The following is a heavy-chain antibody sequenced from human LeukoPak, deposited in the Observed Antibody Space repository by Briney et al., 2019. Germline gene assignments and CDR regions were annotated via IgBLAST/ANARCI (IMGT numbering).Heavy chain of an antibody. V-gene: IGHV1-69*04. CDR1: GGTFSIYA. Sequence: SVTVSFKASGGTFSIYAISWVRQAPGQGREWMGRIIPILGIANYAQKFQGRVTITADKSTSTAYMELSSLRSEDTAVYYCAREWPGIAARLALDYWGQGTLVTVSS. D-gene: IGHD6-6*01. CDR2: IIPILGIA. J-gene: IGHJ4*02. CDR3: AREWPGIAARLALDY.